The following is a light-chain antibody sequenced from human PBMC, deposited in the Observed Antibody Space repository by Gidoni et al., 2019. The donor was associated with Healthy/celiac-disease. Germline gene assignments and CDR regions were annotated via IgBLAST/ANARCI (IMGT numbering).Light chain of an antibody. CDR3: QVWDSSSVV. Sequence: SYELTQPLSVSVALGQTARITCGGNHIGNKIVHWYQQKPGPAPVLVIDRDSNRPSGIPGRFAGSNWGNTATLTISRDPDGDEADYYCQVWDSSSVVFGGGTKLTVL. J-gene: IGLJ2*01. V-gene: IGLV3-9*01. CDR2: RDS. CDR1: HIGNKI.